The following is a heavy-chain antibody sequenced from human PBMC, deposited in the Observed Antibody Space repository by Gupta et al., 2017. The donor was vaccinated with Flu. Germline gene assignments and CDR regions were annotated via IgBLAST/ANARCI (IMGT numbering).Heavy chain of an antibody. J-gene: IGHJ6*02. CDR1: GGTFTYYP. Sequence: QVQLVQSGAEVKKPGSSVKVSCTAPGGTFTYYPFNWVRQAPGQGLEWMGGIVPLFGTTNYAQKFQGRLTITADESTSTAHMELRSLTSEDTAVYYCAREAADGVQAYNLDVGGQGTTVTVS. CDR2: IVPLFGTT. V-gene: IGHV1-69*01. CDR3: AREAADGVQAYNLDV. D-gene: IGHD1-20*01.